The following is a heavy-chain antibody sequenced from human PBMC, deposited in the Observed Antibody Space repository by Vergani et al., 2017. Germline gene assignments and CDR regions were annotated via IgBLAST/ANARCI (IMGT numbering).Heavy chain of an antibody. Sequence: QVRLQESGPGLVKPSETLSLTCSVSGGSMSGYYWSWIRQPPGKELEWIGYMYHSGGTNYNPSLETRVTISGDTSKNHFSLKLNSVNAADTAVYYCGRVADFYGLGSRLLDLWGQGILVTVSS. V-gene: IGHV4-59*01. CDR2: MYHSGGT. CDR3: GRVADFYGLGSRLLDL. J-gene: IGHJ5*02. D-gene: IGHD3-10*01. CDR1: GGSMSGYY.